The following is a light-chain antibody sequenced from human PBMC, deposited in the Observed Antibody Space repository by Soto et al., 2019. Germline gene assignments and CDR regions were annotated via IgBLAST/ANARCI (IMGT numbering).Light chain of an antibody. CDR3: RQDYNYPWT. Sequence: AIQMTQSPSSLYASVGDRVTITCRASQGIRNDLGWYQQKPGKAPKLLIYAASSLQSGVPSRFSGSGSVTDFTLTISSLQPEDFATYYCRQDYNYPWTLGQGTKVDIK. CDR1: QGIRND. CDR2: AAS. V-gene: IGKV1-6*01. J-gene: IGKJ1*01.